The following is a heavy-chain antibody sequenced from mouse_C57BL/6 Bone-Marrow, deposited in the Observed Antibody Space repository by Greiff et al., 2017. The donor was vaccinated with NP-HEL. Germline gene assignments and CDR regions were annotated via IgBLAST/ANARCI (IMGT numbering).Heavy chain of an antibody. Sequence: EVKLVESGGGLVQPKGSLKLSCAASGFTFTTYAIHLVRHAPGQGLEWVARIRSKSSNYATYYADSVKDRFTISRDDSQSMLYLQMNNLKTEDTAMYYCVRSENYGNYVPVAYWGQGSLVTVSA. V-gene: IGHV10-3*01. CDR3: VRSENYGNYVPVAY. CDR1: GFTFTTYA. D-gene: IGHD2-1*01. CDR2: IRSKSSNYAT. J-gene: IGHJ3*01.